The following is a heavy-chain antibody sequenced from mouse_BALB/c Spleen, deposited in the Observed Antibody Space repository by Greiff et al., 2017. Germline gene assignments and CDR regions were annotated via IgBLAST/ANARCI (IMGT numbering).Heavy chain of an antibody. V-gene: IGHV1-12*01. D-gene: IGHD2-4*01. Sequence: QVQLQQPGAELVKPGASVKMSFKASGYTFTSYNMHWVKQTPGQGLEWIGAIYPGNGDTSYNQKFKGKATLTADKSSSTAYMQLSSLTSEDSAVYYCARMITYAMDYWGQGTSVTVSS. J-gene: IGHJ4*01. CDR1: GYTFTSYN. CDR2: IYPGNGDT. CDR3: ARMITYAMDY.